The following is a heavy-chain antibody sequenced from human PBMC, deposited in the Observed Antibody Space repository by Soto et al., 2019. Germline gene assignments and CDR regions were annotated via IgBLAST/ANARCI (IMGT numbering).Heavy chain of an antibody. CDR3: VSRSDGFDN. Sequence: QVRRVESGGGVVQPGRSLRLSCVVSGLAFSSYDMHWVRQAPGKGLEWVAVIWSDGSNKHYGDSVKGRFSISRDNFRNTVYLQMNSLRAEDTAVYYCVSRSDGFDNWGQGTLVTVSS. CDR2: IWSDGSNK. CDR1: GLAFSSYD. V-gene: IGHV3-33*01. J-gene: IGHJ4*02.